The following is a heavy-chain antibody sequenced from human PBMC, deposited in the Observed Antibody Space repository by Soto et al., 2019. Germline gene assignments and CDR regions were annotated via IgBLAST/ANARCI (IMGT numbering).Heavy chain of an antibody. CDR1: GFTFRGSA. CDR2: IRSKANSYAT. CDR3: TSFTIAVAGN. D-gene: IGHD6-19*01. J-gene: IGHJ4*02. Sequence: EVQLVESGGGLVQPGGSLKLSCAASGFTFRGSAMHWVRQASGKGLEWVGRIRSKANSYATAYAASVKGRFTISRDDSKNTAYLQMNSLKTEDTAVYYCTSFTIAVAGNWGQGTLVTVSS. V-gene: IGHV3-73*02.